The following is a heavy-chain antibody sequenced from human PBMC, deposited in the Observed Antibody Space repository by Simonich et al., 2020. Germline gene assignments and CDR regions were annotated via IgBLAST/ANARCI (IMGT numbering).Heavy chain of an antibody. CDR2: IYYRGGT. CDR1: GGSISSYY. Sequence: QVQLQESGPGLVKPSETLSLTCTVSGGSISSYYWSWIRQPPGKGLEWIGYIYYRGGTNYNPSLKSRVTISVDTSKTQFSLKLSSVTAADTAVYYCARSLGYYYYYYGMDVWGQGTTVTVSS. CDR3: ARSLGYYYYYYGMDV. J-gene: IGHJ6*02. D-gene: IGHD1-26*01. V-gene: IGHV4-59*08.